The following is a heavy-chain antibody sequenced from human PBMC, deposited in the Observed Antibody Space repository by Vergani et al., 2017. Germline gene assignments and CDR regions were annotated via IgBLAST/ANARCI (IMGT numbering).Heavy chain of an antibody. CDR3: ARDPKYRQQLSTFDY. V-gene: IGHV1-46*01. D-gene: IGHD6-13*01. Sequence: QVQLVQSGAEVKKPGASVKVSCKASGYTFTNYYIHWVRQAPGQGLEWMAIINPSGGTTSYAQKFQGRVTMTRDTSTSTVYMELSSLRSEDTAVYYCARDPKYRQQLSTFDYWGQGTLVTVSS. J-gene: IGHJ4*02. CDR2: INPSGGTT. CDR1: GYTFTNYY.